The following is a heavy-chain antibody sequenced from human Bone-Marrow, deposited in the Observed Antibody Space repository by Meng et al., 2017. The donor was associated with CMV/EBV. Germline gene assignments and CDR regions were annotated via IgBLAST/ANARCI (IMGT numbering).Heavy chain of an antibody. V-gene: IGHV1-69*05. CDR1: GGTFSSYA. CDR3: TRDVGITGTTEKNDY. CDR2: IIPIFGTA. J-gene: IGHJ4*02. D-gene: IGHD1-7*01. Sequence: SVKVSCKASGGTFSSYAISWVRQAPGQGLEWMGGIIPIFGTANYAQKFQGRVTITTDESTSTAYKEQSSLRSEDTAVYYCTRDVGITGTTEKNDYWGQGTLVTVSS.